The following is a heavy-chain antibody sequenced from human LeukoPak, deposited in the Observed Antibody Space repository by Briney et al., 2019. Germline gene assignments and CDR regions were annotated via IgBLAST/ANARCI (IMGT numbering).Heavy chain of an antibody. V-gene: IGHV4-59*08. D-gene: IGHD4-11*01. CDR1: GGSMSHYY. CDR2: IYFSGST. Sequence: PSETLSLTCAVSGGSMSHYYWSWIRQPPGKGLERIGYIYFSGSTNYNPPLKSRVTISIDASKSQFSLKLSSVTAADTAVYYCTNTNYENFDYWGQGTLVTVSS. CDR3: TNTNYENFDY. J-gene: IGHJ4*02.